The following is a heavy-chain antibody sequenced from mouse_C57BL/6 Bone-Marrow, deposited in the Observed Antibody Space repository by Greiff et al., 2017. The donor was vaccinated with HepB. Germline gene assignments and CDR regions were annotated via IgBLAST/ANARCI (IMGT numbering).Heavy chain of an antibody. Sequence: DVQLVESGGGLVKPGGSLKLSCAASGFTFSSYTMSWVRQTPEKRLEWVATISGGGGNTYCPDSVKGRFTISRDNAKNTLYLQMSSLRSEDTALYYCARQGITTVVAVDYWGQGTTLTVSS. J-gene: IGHJ2*01. CDR1: GFTFSSYT. D-gene: IGHD1-1*01. CDR3: ARQGITTVVAVDY. V-gene: IGHV5-9*01. CDR2: ISGGGGNT.